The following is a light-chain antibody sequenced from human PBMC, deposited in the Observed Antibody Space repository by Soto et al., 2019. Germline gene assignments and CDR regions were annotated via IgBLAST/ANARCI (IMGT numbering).Light chain of an antibody. J-gene: IGLJ2*01. Sequence: QSALTQPPSASGSPGQSVTISCTGTSSDVGGYNYVSWYQQHPGKAPKLMSYEVSKRPSGVPDLFSGSKAGNTASLTVSGLQAEDEADYYCRSYAGSNNLGVFGGGTKLTV. CDR3: RSYAGSNNLGV. V-gene: IGLV2-8*01. CDR1: SSDVGGYNY. CDR2: EVS.